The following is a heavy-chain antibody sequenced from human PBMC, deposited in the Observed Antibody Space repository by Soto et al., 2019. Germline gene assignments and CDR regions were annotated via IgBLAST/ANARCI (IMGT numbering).Heavy chain of an antibody. J-gene: IGHJ4*02. CDR2: ISYDGSNK. CDR1: GFTVSSYA. CDR3: ATEGDSYYFDY. D-gene: IGHD2-21*02. V-gene: IGHV3-30-3*01. Sequence: GTLRLSCAASGFTVSSYAMHWVRQAPSKGLEWVAVISYDGSNKYYADSVKGRFTISRDNSKNTLYLQMNSLRAEDTAVYYCATEGDSYYFDYWGQGTLVTVSS.